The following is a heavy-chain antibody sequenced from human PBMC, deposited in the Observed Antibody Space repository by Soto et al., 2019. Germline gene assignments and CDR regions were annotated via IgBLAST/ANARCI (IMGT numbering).Heavy chain of an antibody. Sequence: EVQLVESGGGLVQPGGSLRLSCAASGFTFSDSWMDWVRQAPGKGPEWVANIKEDRSQKNYVDSVKGRFTISRDNAKNSLYLQMNSLRAEDTAVYYCASPGRHGWGQGTTVTVSS. CDR2: IKEDRSQK. J-gene: IGHJ6*02. CDR3: ASPGRHG. D-gene: IGHD6-25*01. CDR1: GFTFSDSW. V-gene: IGHV3-7*01.